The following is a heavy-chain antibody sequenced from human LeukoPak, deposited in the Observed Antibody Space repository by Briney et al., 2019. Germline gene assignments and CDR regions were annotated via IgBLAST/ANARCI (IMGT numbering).Heavy chain of an antibody. CDR3: ARDLGCSGGSCYNNYFDP. J-gene: IGHJ5*02. V-gene: IGHV3-30*04. Sequence: GGSLRLSCAASGFTFSSYAMHWVRQAPGKGLEWVAVISYDGGNKYYGDSVKGRFSISRDNFKKTMYLQMNSLRAEDTAVYYCARDLGCSGGSCYNNYFDPWGQGTLVTVSS. CDR2: ISYDGGNK. D-gene: IGHD2-15*01. CDR1: GFTFSSYA.